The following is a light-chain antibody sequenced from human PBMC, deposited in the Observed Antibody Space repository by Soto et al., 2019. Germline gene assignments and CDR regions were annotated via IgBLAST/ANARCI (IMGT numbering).Light chain of an antibody. CDR1: QSISSNY. J-gene: IGKJ5*01. CDR2: GAS. Sequence: EIVLTQSRGTLSLSPGERATLSCRASQSISSNYLAWYQQKPGQAPRLLIYGASNRATGIPDRFSGSGSGTDFTLTISSLQPEDSATHYCQEYNSDSITFGQETRLEIK. V-gene: IGKV3-20*01. CDR3: QEYNSDSIT.